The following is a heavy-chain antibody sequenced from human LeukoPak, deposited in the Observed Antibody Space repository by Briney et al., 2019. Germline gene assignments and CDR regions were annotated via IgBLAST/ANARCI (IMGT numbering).Heavy chain of an antibody. CDR1: GFTFDRYT. CDR3: AKDRAMIREDYYTDV. V-gene: IGHV3-43*01. Sequence: GSLRLSCAASGFTFDRYTMYWVRQLPGKGLEWVSLITRDGSGTYYADSMKGRFTISRDNSKKSLYLEMKSLRIEDTALYYCAKDRAMIREDYYTDVWGKGTTVTVSS. D-gene: IGHD3-10*01. J-gene: IGHJ6*03. CDR2: ITRDGSGT.